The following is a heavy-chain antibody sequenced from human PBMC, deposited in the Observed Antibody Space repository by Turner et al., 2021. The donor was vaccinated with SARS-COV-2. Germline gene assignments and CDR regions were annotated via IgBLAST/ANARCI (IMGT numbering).Heavy chain of an antibody. Sequence: EVQPVESGGGLVQPGRSLRLSCAASGFTFDDYGMHWVRQVPGKGLEWVSGISWNSGSIGYADSVKGRFTISRDNAKNSLYLQMNSLRAEDTALYYCAKVRRFAFDIWGQGTMVTVSS. J-gene: IGHJ3*02. CDR1: GFTFDDYG. CDR3: AKVRRFAFDI. CDR2: ISWNSGSI. V-gene: IGHV3-9*01.